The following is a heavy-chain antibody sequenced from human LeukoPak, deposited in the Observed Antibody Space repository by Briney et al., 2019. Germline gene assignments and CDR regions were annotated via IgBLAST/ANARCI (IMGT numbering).Heavy chain of an antibody. D-gene: IGHD3-10*01. CDR2: IKKDGSEK. J-gene: IGHJ4*02. Sequence: GGSLRLSCAASGFTFSNDWMSWVRQAPGKGLEWVANIKKDGSEKHYVDSVKGRFTISRDNANNSMYLQMNGLRAEDTAVYYCATFRNYGRLWGQGTLVTVSS. V-gene: IGHV3-7*01. CDR3: ATFRNYGRL. CDR1: GFTFSNDW.